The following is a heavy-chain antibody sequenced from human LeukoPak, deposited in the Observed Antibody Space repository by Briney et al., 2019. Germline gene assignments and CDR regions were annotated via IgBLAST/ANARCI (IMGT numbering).Heavy chain of an antibody. D-gene: IGHD1-26*01. CDR3: AKDLYGWELLIYAFDI. CDR1: GFTFSSYG. CDR2: IWYDGSNK. J-gene: IGHJ3*02. Sequence: PGRSLRLSCAASGFTFSSYGTHWVRQAPGKGLEWVAAIWYDGSNKYYADSVKGRFTISRDNSKNTLYLQMNSLRAEDTAVYYCAKDLYGWELLIYAFDIWGQGTMVTVSS. V-gene: IGHV3-33*06.